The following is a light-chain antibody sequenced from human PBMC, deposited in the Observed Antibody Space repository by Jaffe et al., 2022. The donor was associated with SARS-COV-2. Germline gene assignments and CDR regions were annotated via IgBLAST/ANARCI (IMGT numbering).Light chain of an antibody. CDR2: LAS. V-gene: IGKV3-15*01. CDR1: QRVSNN. Sequence: EIVMTQSPATLSASPGEGATLSCRASQRVSNNLAWFQQKPGQAPRLLIYLASTRATGIPARFSGSGSGTDFALTISSLQSEDFAVYYCQQYSAWPWTFGQGTKVEIK. J-gene: IGKJ1*01. CDR3: QQYSAWPWT.